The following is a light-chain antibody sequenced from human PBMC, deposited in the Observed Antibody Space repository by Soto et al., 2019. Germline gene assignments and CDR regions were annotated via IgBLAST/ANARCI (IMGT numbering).Light chain of an antibody. CDR3: NSYTSSSTYV. CDR1: SSDVGGFNY. Sequence: QSVLTQPASVSGSPGQSITISCTGTSSDVGGFNYVSGYQQHPGKAPKLMIYDVTNRPSGVSYRFSGSKSGNTASLTISGLQAEDEADYYCNSYTSSSTYVFGTGTKLTVL. CDR2: DVT. V-gene: IGLV2-14*03. J-gene: IGLJ1*01.